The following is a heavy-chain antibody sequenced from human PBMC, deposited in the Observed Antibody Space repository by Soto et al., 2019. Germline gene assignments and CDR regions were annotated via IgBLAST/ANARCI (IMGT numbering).Heavy chain of an antibody. CDR3: AKDLQSYGDYDYYCYGMDV. Sequence: VQLVESGGGEVQPGRSLTISCAASGFTFSTYGMHWVRQTPGKGPERVAVISYDGTNKFYSDYVKGRFTISRDNFKNTLTLQMNSLRADDTAVYSCAKDLQSYGDYDYYCYGMDVWGLGTRVTVSS. V-gene: IGHV3-30*18. D-gene: IGHD4-17*01. CDR1: GFTFSTYG. J-gene: IGHJ6*02. CDR2: ISYDGTNK.